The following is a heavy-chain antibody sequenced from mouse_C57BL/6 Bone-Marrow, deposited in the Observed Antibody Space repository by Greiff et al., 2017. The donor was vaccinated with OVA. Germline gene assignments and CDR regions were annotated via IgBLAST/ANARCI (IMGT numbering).Heavy chain of an antibody. D-gene: IGHD3-2*02. V-gene: IGHV1-59*01. J-gene: IGHJ2*01. Sequence: VQLQQPGAELVRPGTSVKLSCKASGYTFTSYWMHWVKQRPGQGLEWIGVIDPSDSYTNYNQKFKGKATLTVDTSSSTAYMQLSSLTSEDSAVYYCARQLRLRLYYFDYWGQGTTLTVSS. CDR2: IDPSDSYT. CDR3: ARQLRLRLYYFDY. CDR1: GYTFTSYW.